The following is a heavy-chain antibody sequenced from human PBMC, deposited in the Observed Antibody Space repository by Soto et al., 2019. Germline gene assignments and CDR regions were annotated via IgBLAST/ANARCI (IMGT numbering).Heavy chain of an antibody. D-gene: IGHD6-13*01. CDR3: AKGSGSSWFSS. V-gene: IGHV3-23*01. Sequence: EVPPLESGGGLVQPGGSLRLSCAASGFTFSSYAMSWVRQAPGKGLEWVSAISVSGGSTYYADSVKGRFTISRDNSKNTLYLQMNSLRAEDTAVYYCAKGSGSSWFSSWGQGTLVTVSS. CDR2: ISVSGGST. J-gene: IGHJ4*02. CDR1: GFTFSSYA.